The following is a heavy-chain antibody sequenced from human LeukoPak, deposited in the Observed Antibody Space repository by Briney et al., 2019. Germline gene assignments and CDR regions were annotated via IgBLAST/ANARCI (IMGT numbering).Heavy chain of an antibody. V-gene: IGHV3-9*01. J-gene: IGHJ4*02. D-gene: IGHD2-2*01. CDR3: AREVWGYCSSSSCSKAY. Sequence: GRSLRLSCAASGFTFDNYAMNWVRQVPGKGLEWISLISWNSGTIGYADSVKGRFTISRDNANNFLYLQMNSLRAEDTAVYYCAREVWGYCSSSSCSKAYWGQGTLVTVSS. CDR2: ISWNSGTI. CDR1: GFTFDNYA.